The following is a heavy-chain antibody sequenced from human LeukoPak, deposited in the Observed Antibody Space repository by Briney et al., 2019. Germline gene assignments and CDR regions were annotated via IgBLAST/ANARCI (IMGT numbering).Heavy chain of an antibody. CDR1: GGTFSSYA. J-gene: IGHJ1*01. D-gene: IGHD6-19*01. Sequence: ASVKVSCKASGGTFSSYAISWVRQAPGQGLEWMGRIIPILGIANYAQKFQGRVTITADKSTSTAYMELSSLRSEDTAVYYCARDGQWLIFQHWGQGTLVTVSS. CDR2: IIPILGIA. CDR3: ARDGQWLIFQH. V-gene: IGHV1-69*04.